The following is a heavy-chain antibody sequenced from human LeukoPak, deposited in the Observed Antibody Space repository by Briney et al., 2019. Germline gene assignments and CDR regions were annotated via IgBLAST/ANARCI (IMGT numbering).Heavy chain of an antibody. Sequence: ASLTVSCTSSGYTFTGYFMHWVRQAPGQGLEWMGWINPNSGGTNYAQKFQGRVTMTRVTSISTAYMELSRLRADDTAVYYCSISIVYCSSTSCYFNWGQGALVTVSS. J-gene: IGHJ1*01. V-gene: IGHV1-2*02. D-gene: IGHD2-2*01. CDR1: GYTFTGYF. CDR3: SISIVYCSSTSCYFN. CDR2: INPNSGGT.